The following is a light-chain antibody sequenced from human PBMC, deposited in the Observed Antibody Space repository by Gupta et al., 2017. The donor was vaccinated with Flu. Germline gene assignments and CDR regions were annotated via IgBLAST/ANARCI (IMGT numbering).Light chain of an antibody. CDR2: DVS. CDR1: QTSDNS. Sequence: SVLTQSPATLSLSPGERATLSCRASQTSDNSLAWYQQKPGQPPRLLMSDVSKGATGSPGRFGGSGCGKDCTLTISNLDAEESAVYFCLQRRHWAQVRLTFGQGTKV. J-gene: IGKJ1*01. CDR3: LQRRHWAQVRLT. V-gene: IGKV3-11*01.